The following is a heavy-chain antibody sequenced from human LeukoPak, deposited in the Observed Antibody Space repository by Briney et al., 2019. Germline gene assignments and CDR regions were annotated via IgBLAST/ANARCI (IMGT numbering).Heavy chain of an antibody. D-gene: IGHD6-13*01. Sequence: PSETLSLTCAVYGGSFSGHYWTWIRQPPGKGLEWIGESTHSGSTNYNPSLKSRVTISVDTSKNQFSLKLTSVTAADTAVYHCARGRSGAADLDFWGPGTLVIVSS. CDR3: ARGRSGAADLDF. CDR1: GGSFSGHY. J-gene: IGHJ4*02. CDR2: STHSGST. V-gene: IGHV4-34*01.